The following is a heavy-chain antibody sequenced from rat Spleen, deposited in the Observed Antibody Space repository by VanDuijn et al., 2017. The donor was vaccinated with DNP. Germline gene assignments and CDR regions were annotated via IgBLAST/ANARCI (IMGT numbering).Heavy chain of an antibody. Sequence: EVQLVESGGGLVQPGRSLKLSCVASGFTFNNYWMNWVRQAPGRGLEWVASISYGGRTTYYGDSVKGRFTISRDNAASTLYLQMDSLRSEDTATYYCAGRPPPTRGPFDYWGQGVTVTVSS. CDR3: AGRPPPTRGPFDY. D-gene: IGHD1-4*01. CDR1: GFTFNNYW. V-gene: IGHV5-22*01. CDR2: ISYGGRTT. J-gene: IGHJ2*01.